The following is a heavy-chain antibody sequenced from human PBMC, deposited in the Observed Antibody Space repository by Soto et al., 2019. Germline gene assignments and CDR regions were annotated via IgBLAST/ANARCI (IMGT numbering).Heavy chain of an antibody. J-gene: IGHJ4*01. CDR3: TTDSYITSIIVRFDY. CDR1: GFTFSNAW. Sequence: GGSLRLSCAASGFTFSNAWINWVRQTPGKGLEWVGRVKSKTDGGATDFAAPVKGRFAISRDDSKNMVYLEMNSLKTEDTAIYYCTTDSYITSIIVRFDYWGHGTLVTVSS. D-gene: IGHD3-22*01. CDR2: VKSKTDGGAT. V-gene: IGHV3-15*07.